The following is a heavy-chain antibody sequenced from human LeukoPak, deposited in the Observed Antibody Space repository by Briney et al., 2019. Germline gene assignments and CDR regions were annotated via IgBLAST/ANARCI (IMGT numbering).Heavy chain of an antibody. D-gene: IGHD3-22*01. J-gene: IGHJ4*02. V-gene: IGHV4-34*01. CDR2: INHSGST. CDR3: ARTPRHGSGLQSYESYYFDY. CDR1: GGSFSGYY. Sequence: SETLSLTCAVYGGSFSGYYWSWIRQPPGKGLEWIGEINHSGSTNYNPSLKSRVTISVDTSKNQFSLKLSSVTAADTAVYYCARTPRHGSGLQSYESYYFDYWGQGTLVTVSS.